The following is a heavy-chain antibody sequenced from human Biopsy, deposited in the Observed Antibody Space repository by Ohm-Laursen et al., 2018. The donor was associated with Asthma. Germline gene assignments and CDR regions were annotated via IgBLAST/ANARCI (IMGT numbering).Heavy chain of an antibody. CDR1: GYTFIGYP. Sequence: SEKASCKTSGYTFIGYPIHWVRQAPGQGLEWMGRINPNSGGTNYAQKFEGRVTMTSDTSISTAYMELSRLRSDYMALYYCARGQKSPGDRWFDPWGQGTLVTVSS. V-gene: IGHV1-2*06. CDR3: ARGQKSPGDRWFDP. J-gene: IGHJ5*02. D-gene: IGHD7-27*01. CDR2: INPNSGGT.